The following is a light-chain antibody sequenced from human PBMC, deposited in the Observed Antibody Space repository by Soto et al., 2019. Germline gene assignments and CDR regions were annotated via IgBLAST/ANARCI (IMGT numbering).Light chain of an antibody. CDR3: LRSYSGWV. V-gene: IGLV7-46*01. CDR1: TGAVTSGHY. J-gene: IGLJ3*02. CDR2: DTS. Sequence: QAVVTQEPSLTVSPGGTVTLTCGSSTGAVTSGHYPYWFQQKPGQAPRTLSYDTSNKHSWTPARFSGSLLGGKAALTLSGAQPEDEAEHYCLRSYSGWVFGGGTKLTVL.